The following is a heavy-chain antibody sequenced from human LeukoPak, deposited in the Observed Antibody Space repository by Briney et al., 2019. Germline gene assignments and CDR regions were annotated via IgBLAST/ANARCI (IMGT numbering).Heavy chain of an antibody. J-gene: IGHJ4*02. V-gene: IGHV4-34*01. CDR2: INHSGST. CDR3: ANTYISSWYGPDY. CDR1: GGSFSGYY. Sequence: SETLSLTCAVYGGSFSGYYWSWIRQPPGKGLEWIGEINHSGSTNYNPSLKSRVTISVDTSENQFSLKLSSVTAADTAVYYCANTYISSWYGPDYWGQGTLVTVSS. D-gene: IGHD6-13*01.